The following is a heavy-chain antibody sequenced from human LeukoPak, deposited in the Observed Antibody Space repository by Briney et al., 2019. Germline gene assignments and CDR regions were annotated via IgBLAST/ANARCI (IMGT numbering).Heavy chain of an antibody. CDR1: GFAVSNKF. CDR3: AREDNGGATDDGFDV. J-gene: IGHJ3*01. Sequence: GGSLRLSCAASGFAVSNKFMYWVRQAPGKGLEWVSVIRVGDVTHYADSVKGRFTTSRDSSKNTVYLQMESLRVEDAAVYYCAREDNGGATDDGFDVWGHGTVVTVSS. V-gene: IGHV3-53*01. CDR2: IRVGDVT. D-gene: IGHD3-16*01.